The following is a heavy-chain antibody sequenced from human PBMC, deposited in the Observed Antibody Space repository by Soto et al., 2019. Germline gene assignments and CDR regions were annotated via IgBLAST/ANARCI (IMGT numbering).Heavy chain of an antibody. CDR3: ARHAPGGPFDY. J-gene: IGHJ4*02. V-gene: IGHV4-59*08. CDR2: IFYNGNT. Sequence: QVQLQESGPGLVKPSETLSLTCTVSGGSINSYYWSWIRQPPGKGLEWIGYIFYNGNTNYNPSLNSRVTLSVDTSKNQFSLKLTSVTAADTAVYYCARHAPGGPFDYWGQGTLVTVSS. CDR1: GGSINSYY.